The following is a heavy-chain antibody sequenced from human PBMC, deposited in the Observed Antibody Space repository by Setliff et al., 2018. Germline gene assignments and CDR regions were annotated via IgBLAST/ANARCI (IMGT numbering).Heavy chain of an antibody. Sequence: SETLSLTCTVSGGSISSGSHYWSWIRQPAGKGLEWIGRIYASGSTNYNPSLKSRVTISVDMSKNQFSLKLSSVTAADTAVYYCVRESRSTWYRRDFWGQGTLVTVSS. V-gene: IGHV4-61*02. D-gene: IGHD6-13*01. CDR3: VRESRSTWYRRDF. J-gene: IGHJ4*02. CDR2: IYASGST. CDR1: GGSISSGSHY.